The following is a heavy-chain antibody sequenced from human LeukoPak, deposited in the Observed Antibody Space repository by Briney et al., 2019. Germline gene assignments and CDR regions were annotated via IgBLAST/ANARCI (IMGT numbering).Heavy chain of an antibody. CDR2: IYTSGST. J-gene: IGHJ6*02. Sequence: SQTLSLTCTVSGGSISSGSYYWSWIRQPAGKGLEWIGRIYTSGSTNYNPSLKSRVTISVDTSKNQFSLKLSSVTAADTAVYYCARESIMIFGVVINYYYYGMDVWGQGTTVTVSS. V-gene: IGHV4-61*02. CDR1: GGSISSGSYY. CDR3: ARESIMIFGVVINYYYYGMDV. D-gene: IGHD3-3*01.